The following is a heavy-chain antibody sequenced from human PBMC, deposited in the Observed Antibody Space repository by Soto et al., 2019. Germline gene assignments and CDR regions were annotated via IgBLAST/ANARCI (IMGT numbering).Heavy chain of an antibody. V-gene: IGHV1-45*02. D-gene: IGHD2-21*01. Sequence: AASVKVSCKASGYTFTYRYLHWVRQAPGQALEWMGWITPFNGNTNYAQKFQDRVTITRDRSMSTAYMELSSLRSEDTAMYYCAVNDFCGGECYGDNCFDPWGQGTLVTVS. CDR3: AVNDFCGGECYGDNCFDP. CDR1: GYTFTYRY. CDR2: ITPFNGNT. J-gene: IGHJ5*02.